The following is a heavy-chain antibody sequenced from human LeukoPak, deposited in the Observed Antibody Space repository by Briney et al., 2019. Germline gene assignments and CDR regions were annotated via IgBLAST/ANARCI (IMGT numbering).Heavy chain of an antibody. J-gene: IGHJ4*02. CDR3: ARLDTAMVD. CDR2: IYHSGST. CDR1: GGSISSGGYY. V-gene: IGHV4-30-2*01. D-gene: IGHD5-18*01. Sequence: SETLFLTCNVSGGSISSGGYYWSWIRQPPGKGLEWIGYIYHSGSTYYSPSLKSRVTISVDRSKNQFSLKLSSVTAADTAVYYCARLDTAMVDWGRGTLVTVSS.